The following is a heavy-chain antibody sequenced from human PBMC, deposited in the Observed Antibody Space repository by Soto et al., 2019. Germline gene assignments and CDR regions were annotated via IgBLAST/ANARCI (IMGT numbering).Heavy chain of an antibody. Sequence: LLESGGTLVQPGGSLRLSCAASGFDFSSYAMTWVRQAPGTGLEWVSGITYTGDTTYYADSVKGRFTISRDNYRNTLYLQMNSLRAVDTAMYFCAKDWPGTSSVTSDYWGQGTLVTVSS. D-gene: IGHD4-17*01. J-gene: IGHJ4*02. CDR2: ITYTGDTT. V-gene: IGHV3-23*01. CDR3: AKDWPGTSSVTSDY. CDR1: GFDFSSYA.